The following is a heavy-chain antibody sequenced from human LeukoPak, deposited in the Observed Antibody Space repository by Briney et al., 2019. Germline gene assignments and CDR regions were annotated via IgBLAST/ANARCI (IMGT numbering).Heavy chain of an antibody. D-gene: IGHD4-11*01. CDR1: GGSISSSSYY. J-gene: IGHJ4*02. CDR3: ARQIRGYSNYIDY. CDR2: IYYSGST. V-gene: IGHV4-39*01. Sequence: KPSETLSLTCTVSGGSISSSSYYWGWIRQPPGKGLEWIGSIYYSGSTYYNPSLKSRVTISVDTSKNQFSLKLSSVTAADTAVYYCARQIRGYSNYIDYWGQGTLVTVSS.